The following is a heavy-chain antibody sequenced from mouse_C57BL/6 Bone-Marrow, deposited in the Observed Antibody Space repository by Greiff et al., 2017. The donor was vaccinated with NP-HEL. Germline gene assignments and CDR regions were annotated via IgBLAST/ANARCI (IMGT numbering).Heavy chain of an antibody. CDR3: ARRYGRSRWYFDV. D-gene: IGHD1-1*01. CDR2: IDPSDSYT. CDR1: GYTFTSYW. Sequence: QVQLQQPGAELVMPGASVKLSCKASGYTFTSYWMHWVKPRPGQGLEWIGEIDPSDSYTNYNQKFKGKSTLTVDKSSSTAYMQLSSLTSEDSAVYYCARRYGRSRWYFDVWGTGTTVTVSS. V-gene: IGHV1-69*01. J-gene: IGHJ1*03.